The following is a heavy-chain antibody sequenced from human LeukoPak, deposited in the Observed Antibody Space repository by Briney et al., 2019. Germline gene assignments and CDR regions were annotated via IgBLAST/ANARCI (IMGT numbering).Heavy chain of an antibody. CDR2: IYYSGST. CDR3: ATYGGNPFDY. V-gene: IGHV4-59*01. CDR1: GGSISSYY. J-gene: IGHJ4*02. Sequence: SQTLSLTCTVSGGSISSYYWSWIRQPPGKGLEWIGYIYYSGSTNYNPSLKSRVTISVDTSKNQFSLKLSSVTAADTAVYYCATYGGNPFDYWGQGTLVTVSS. D-gene: IGHD4-23*01.